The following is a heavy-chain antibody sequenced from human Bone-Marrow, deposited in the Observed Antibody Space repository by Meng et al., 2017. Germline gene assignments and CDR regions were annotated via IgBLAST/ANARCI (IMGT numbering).Heavy chain of an antibody. V-gene: IGHV4-31*03. CDR2: IYYSGST. Sequence: SETLSLTCTVSGGSISSGGYYWSWIRQHPGKGLEWIGYIYYSGSTYYNPSLKSRVTISVDTSKNQFSLKLSSVTAADTAVYYCARDQFRSVLRYFDWPRPVYAFDIWGQGTMVTVSS. D-gene: IGHD3-9*01. CDR3: ARDQFRSVLRYFDWPRPVYAFDI. CDR1: GGSISSGGYY. J-gene: IGHJ3*02.